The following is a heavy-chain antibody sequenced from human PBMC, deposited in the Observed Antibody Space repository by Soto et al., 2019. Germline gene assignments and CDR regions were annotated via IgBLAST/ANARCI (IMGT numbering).Heavy chain of an antibody. CDR1: GYTFSAYT. D-gene: IGHD3-3*02. V-gene: IGHV1-3*01. CDR2: INAGSGNT. Sequence: GASVKVSGKATGYTFSAYTMNWVRQAPGQGLEWMGWINAGSGNTKYSQNFQGRVSITRDTSASTVYMELTGLTSEDTAVYYCARDTETLGPRANDALDIWGQGTMVTVS. J-gene: IGHJ3*02. CDR3: ARDTETLGPRANDALDI.